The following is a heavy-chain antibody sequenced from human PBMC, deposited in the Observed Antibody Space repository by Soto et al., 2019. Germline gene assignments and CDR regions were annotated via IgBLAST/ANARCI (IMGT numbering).Heavy chain of an antibody. CDR3: ARETVAGTDNWFDP. Sequence: QVQLQESGPGLVKPSETLSLNCTVSGGSISTYYWNWIRQPAGKRLEWLGRIYTSGYTKYNPSLKSRVTMFLDTSKKQFSLKLRSVTAADTAVYYCARETVAGTDNWFDPWGQGILVTVSS. CDR1: GGSISTYY. V-gene: IGHV4-4*07. J-gene: IGHJ5*02. CDR2: IYTSGYT. D-gene: IGHD6-19*01.